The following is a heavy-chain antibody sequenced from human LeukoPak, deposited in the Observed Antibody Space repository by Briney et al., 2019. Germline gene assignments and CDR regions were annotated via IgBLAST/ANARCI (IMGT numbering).Heavy chain of an antibody. CDR1: GFTFDDYA. CDR3: AKDHPPGDY. J-gene: IGHJ4*02. Sequence: GGFLRLSCAASGFTFDDYAMHWVRQAPGKGLEWVSLISGDGGSTYYADSVKGRFTISRDNSKNSLYLQMNSLRTGDTALYYCAKDHPPGDYWGQGTLVTVSS. V-gene: IGHV3-43*02. CDR2: ISGDGGST.